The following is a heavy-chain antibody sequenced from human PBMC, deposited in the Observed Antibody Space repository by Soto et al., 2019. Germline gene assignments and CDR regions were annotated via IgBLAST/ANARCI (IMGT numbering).Heavy chain of an antibody. CDR2: INHSGST. CDR3: ARGPYYYGSGSYQGY. CDR1: GGSFSGYY. Sequence: SETLSLTCAVYGGSFSGYYWSWIRQPPGKGLEWIGEINHSGSTNYNPSLKSRVTISVDTSKNQFSLKLSSVTAADTAVYYCARGPYYYGSGSYQGYWGQGTLVTVSS. D-gene: IGHD3-10*01. J-gene: IGHJ4*02. V-gene: IGHV4-34*01.